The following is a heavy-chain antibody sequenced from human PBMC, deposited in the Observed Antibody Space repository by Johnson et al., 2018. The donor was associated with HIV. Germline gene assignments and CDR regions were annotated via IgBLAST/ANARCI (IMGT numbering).Heavy chain of an antibody. V-gene: IGHV3-30*04. CDR3: ARGGVNDAFDI. J-gene: IGHJ3*02. D-gene: IGHD3-16*01. CDR2: ISYDGTNK. CDR1: GFTFSTYA. Sequence: QVQLVESGGGVVQPGRSLRLSCAASGFTFSTYAMHWVRQAPGKGLAWVAVISYDGTNKYYADSVKGRFTISRDNSKNTLYLQMNSLRAEDTAVYYCARGGVNDAFDIWGQGTMVTVSS.